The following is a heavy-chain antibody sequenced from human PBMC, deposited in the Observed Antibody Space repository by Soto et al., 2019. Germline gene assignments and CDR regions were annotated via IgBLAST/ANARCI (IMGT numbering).Heavy chain of an antibody. CDR3: AKDRGDIVVVVAPGTFDI. V-gene: IGHV3-23*01. Sequence: PGGSLRLSCAASGFTFSSYAMSWVRQAPGKGLEWVSAISGSGGSTYYADSVKGRFTISRDNSKNTLYLQMNSLRAEDTAVYYCAKDRGDIVVVVAPGTFDIWGQGTMVTVSS. CDR1: GFTFSSYA. D-gene: IGHD2-15*01. CDR2: ISGSGGST. J-gene: IGHJ3*02.